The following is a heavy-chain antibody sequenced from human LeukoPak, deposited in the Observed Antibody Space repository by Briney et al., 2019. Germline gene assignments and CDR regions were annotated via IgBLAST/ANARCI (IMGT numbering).Heavy chain of an antibody. CDR2: IKSKTDGGTT. D-gene: IGHD3-22*01. Sequence: GGSLRLSCAASGFTFSNAWMSWVRQAPGRGLEWVGRIKSKTDGGTTDYAAPVKGRFTISRDDSKNTLYLQMNSLKTEDTAVYYCTTEDDSSGWVDYWGQGTLVTVSS. J-gene: IGHJ4*02. CDR3: TTEDDSSGWVDY. V-gene: IGHV3-15*01. CDR1: GFTFSNAW.